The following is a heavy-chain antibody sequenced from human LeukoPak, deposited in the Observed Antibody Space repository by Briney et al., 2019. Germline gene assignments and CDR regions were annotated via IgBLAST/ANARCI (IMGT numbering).Heavy chain of an antibody. J-gene: IGHJ5*02. CDR1: SGSFGGYY. Sequence: SETLSLTCAVYSGSFGGYYWSWIRQPPGKGLEWIGEINHSGSTNYNPSLKSRVTISVDTSKNQFSLKLSSVTAADTAVYYCARGVVVAATHWFDPWGQGTLVTVSS. CDR2: INHSGST. D-gene: IGHD2-15*01. V-gene: IGHV4-34*01. CDR3: ARGVVVAATHWFDP.